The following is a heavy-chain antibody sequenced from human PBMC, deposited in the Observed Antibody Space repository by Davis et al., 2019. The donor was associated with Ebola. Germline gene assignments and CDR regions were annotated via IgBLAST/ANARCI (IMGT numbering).Heavy chain of an antibody. CDR1: GGSTSSSTYY. CDR3: ARGGAARY. D-gene: IGHD6-6*01. V-gene: IGHV4-39*01. Sequence: MPSETLSLTCTVSGGSTSSSTYYWGWIRQPPEKGLEYIASIYYSGRTYNNPSLESRVTISVDTSKNQFSLKLSSVTAADTAIYYCARGGAARYWGQGTLVTVSS. CDR2: IYYSGRT. J-gene: IGHJ4*02.